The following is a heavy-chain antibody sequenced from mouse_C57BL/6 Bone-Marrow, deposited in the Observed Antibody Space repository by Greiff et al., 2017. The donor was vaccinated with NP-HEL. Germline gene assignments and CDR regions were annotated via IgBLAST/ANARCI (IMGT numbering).Heavy chain of an antibody. V-gene: IGHV14-4*01. J-gene: IGHJ4*01. CDR2: IDPENGDT. Sequence: VQLKQSGAELVRPGASVKLSCTASGFNIKDDYMHWVKQRPEQGLEWIGWIDPENGDTEYASKFQGKATITADTSSNTAYLQLSSLTSEDTAVYYCTTLFYYGNFHYAMDYWGQGTSVTVSS. D-gene: IGHD2-1*01. CDR1: GFNIKDDY. CDR3: TTLFYYGNFHYAMDY.